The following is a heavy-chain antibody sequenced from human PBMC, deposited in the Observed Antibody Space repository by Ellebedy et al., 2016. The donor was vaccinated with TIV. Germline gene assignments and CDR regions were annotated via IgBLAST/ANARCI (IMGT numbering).Heavy chain of an antibody. J-gene: IGHJ4*02. V-gene: IGHV3-23*01. D-gene: IGHD6-19*01. Sequence: PGGSLRLSCAASGFTFSSYAMSWVRQAPGKGLEWVSGISGSGGRTYYADSVKGRFIISRDNSKNTLSLQMNSLRAEDTAVYYCANGFEFGAWYYYWGQGTLVTVSS. CDR3: ANGFEFGAWYYY. CDR1: GFTFSSYA. CDR2: ISGSGGRT.